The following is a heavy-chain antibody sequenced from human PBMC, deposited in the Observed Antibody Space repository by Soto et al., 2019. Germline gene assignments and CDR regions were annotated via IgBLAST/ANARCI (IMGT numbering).Heavy chain of an antibody. Sequence: SETLSLTCAVYGGSFSGYYWSWIRQPPGKGLEWIGEINHSGSTNYNPSLKSRVTISVDTSKNQFSLKLSSVTGADSAIYYCAREGGYVDYWGQGTLVTVSS. D-gene: IGHD1-1*01. CDR2: INHSGST. CDR3: AREGGYVDY. CDR1: GGSFSGYY. J-gene: IGHJ4*02. V-gene: IGHV4-34*01.